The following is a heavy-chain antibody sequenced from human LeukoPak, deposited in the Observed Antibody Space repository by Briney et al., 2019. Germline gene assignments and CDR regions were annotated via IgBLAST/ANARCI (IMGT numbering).Heavy chain of an antibody. Sequence: SETLSLTCAVYGGSFSGYYWSWIRQPPGKGLEWIGEINHSGSTNYNPSLKRRVTISVDTSKNQFSLKLSSVTAADTAVYYCARAITMVQGVIMDYFDYWGQGTLVTVSS. CDR2: INHSGST. V-gene: IGHV4-34*01. J-gene: IGHJ4*02. D-gene: IGHD3-10*01. CDR1: GGSFSGYY. CDR3: ARAITMVQGVIMDYFDY.